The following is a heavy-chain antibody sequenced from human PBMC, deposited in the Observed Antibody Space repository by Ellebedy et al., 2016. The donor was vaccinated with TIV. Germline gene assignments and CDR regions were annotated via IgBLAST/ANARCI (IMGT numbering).Heavy chain of an antibody. J-gene: IGHJ5*02. Sequence: PGGSLRLSCAASGFTFSTYWMGWVRQAAGKGLEWVANTKQDGSEKYYVDSVMGRFTISRDNAKNSVYLQLSSLGAEDTAVYYCARDVWGGGWAWGQGTPVTVSS. CDR2: TKQDGSEK. D-gene: IGHD6-19*01. V-gene: IGHV3-7*01. CDR3: ARDVWGGGWA. CDR1: GFTFSTYW.